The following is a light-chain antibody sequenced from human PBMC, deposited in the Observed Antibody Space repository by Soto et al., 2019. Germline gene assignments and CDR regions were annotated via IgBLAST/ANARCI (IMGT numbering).Light chain of an antibody. CDR1: QTISSW. Sequence: DIQMTQSPSTLSGSVGDRVTITCRASQTISSWLAWYQQKPGKAPKLLIYKASTLKSGVPSRFSGSGSGTEFTLTISRLQPDDFATDYGQQYNSDSEAFGQGTKVELK. V-gene: IGKV1-5*03. CDR2: KAS. J-gene: IGKJ1*01. CDR3: QQYNSDSEA.